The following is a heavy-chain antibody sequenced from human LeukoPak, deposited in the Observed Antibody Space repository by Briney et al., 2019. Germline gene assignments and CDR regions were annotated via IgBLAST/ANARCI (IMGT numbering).Heavy chain of an antibody. Sequence: GGSLRLSCASSGFTFRRYDMNWVRQAPGKGLEWVSFISSSMISIHYADSVQGRFTISRDNSKNTLYLQMNSLRAEDTAVYYCAKDQNYDSSGYYHWGQGTLVTVSS. CDR2: ISSSMISI. D-gene: IGHD3-22*01. J-gene: IGHJ5*02. CDR1: GFTFRRYD. CDR3: AKDQNYDSSGYYH. V-gene: IGHV3-21*04.